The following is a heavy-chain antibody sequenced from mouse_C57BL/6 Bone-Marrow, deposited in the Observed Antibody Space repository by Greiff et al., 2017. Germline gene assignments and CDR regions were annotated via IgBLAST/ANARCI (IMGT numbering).Heavy chain of an antibody. CDR3: ARSGPLGRSFDY. CDR2: IYPTSGRT. CDR1: GYTFTSYW. V-gene: IGHV1-55*01. J-gene: IGHJ2*01. D-gene: IGHD4-1*01. Sequence: HVQLQQPGAEIVKPGASVKMSCKASGYTFTSYWITWVKQRPGQGLEWIGDIYPTSGRTNYNEKFKSKAILTVDTSSNAAYMQLSSLTSEDSAVFYCARSGPLGRSFDYWGQGTTLTVTA.